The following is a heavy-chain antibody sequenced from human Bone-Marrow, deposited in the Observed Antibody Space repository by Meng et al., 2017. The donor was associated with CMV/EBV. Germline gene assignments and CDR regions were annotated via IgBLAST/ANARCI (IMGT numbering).Heavy chain of an antibody. CDR2: MNPNSGNT. Sequence: FTSYGINWVRQDTGQGLEWMGWMNPNSGNTGYAQKFQGRVTITRNTSISTAYMELSSLRSEDTAVYYCARVGYYDFWSGYYTPYYFDYWGQGTLVTVSS. J-gene: IGHJ4*02. CDR1: FTSYG. V-gene: IGHV1-8*03. D-gene: IGHD3-3*01. CDR3: ARVGYYDFWSGYYTPYYFDY.